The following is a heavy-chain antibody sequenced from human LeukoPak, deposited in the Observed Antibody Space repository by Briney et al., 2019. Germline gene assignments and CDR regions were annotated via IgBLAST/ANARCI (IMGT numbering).Heavy chain of an antibody. V-gene: IGHV3-23*01. CDR1: GFTFSSYA. J-gene: IGHJ5*02. CDR3: AKGHASRPTHVNH. CDR2: ISGSGGST. Sequence: PGRSLRLSCAASGFTFSSYAMSWVRQAPGKGLEWVSAISGSGGSTYYTDSVKGRFTISRDNSKNTLYLQMNSLRAEDTAVYYCAKGHASRPTHVNHWGQGTLVTVSS.